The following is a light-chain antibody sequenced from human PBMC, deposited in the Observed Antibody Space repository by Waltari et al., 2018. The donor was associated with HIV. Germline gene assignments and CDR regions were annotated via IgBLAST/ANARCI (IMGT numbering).Light chain of an antibody. CDR1: SSTIGAGYD. Sequence: QSVLTQPPSISGAPGQRITVSCSGTSSTIGAGYDVPWYQQLPGTAPKLLLYTNKNRPSGVPDRFSASKADASASLAITGLQAADEGDYFCQSYDTSLSAWVFGGGTRLTVL. V-gene: IGLV1-40*03. J-gene: IGLJ2*01. CDR2: TNK. CDR3: QSYDTSLSAWV.